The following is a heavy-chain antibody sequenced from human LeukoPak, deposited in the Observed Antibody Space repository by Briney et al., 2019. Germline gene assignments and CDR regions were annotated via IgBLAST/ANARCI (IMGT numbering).Heavy chain of an antibody. D-gene: IGHD3-22*01. CDR1: GFTFDDYG. V-gene: IGHV3-20*04. J-gene: IGHJ4*02. CDR3: ARDSPFDSSGYYEFDY. CDR2: INWNGGST. Sequence: PGGSLRLSCAASGFTFDDYGMSWVRQAPGKGLEWVSGINWNGGSTGYADSVKGRFTISRDNAKNPLYLQMNSLRAEDTALYYCARDSPFDSSGYYEFDYWGQGTLVTVSS.